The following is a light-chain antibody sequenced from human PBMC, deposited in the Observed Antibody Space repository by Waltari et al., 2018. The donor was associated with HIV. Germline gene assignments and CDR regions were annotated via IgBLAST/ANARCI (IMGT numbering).Light chain of an antibody. CDR2: GAS. CDR1: QDISTD. Sequence: DIQMTQSPSSLSASVGDRVTMTCRASQDISTDIAWYQHQEGRVPKLLIYGASTLQSGVPSRFSGSGSGTDFTLTISSVKPEDAATYDCQKCNRVPYTFGQRTKLDIK. V-gene: IGKV1-27*01. CDR3: QKCNRVPYT. J-gene: IGKJ2*01.